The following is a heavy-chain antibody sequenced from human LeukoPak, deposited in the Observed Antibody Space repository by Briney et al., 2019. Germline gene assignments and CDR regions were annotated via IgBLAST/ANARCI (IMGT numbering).Heavy chain of an antibody. CDR2: ISYDGSNK. CDR1: GFAFSKHV. CDR3: ARDLGDYGADY. D-gene: IGHD4-17*01. J-gene: IGHJ4*02. V-gene: IGHV3-30*19. Sequence: GGSLRLSCAASGFAFSKHVMYWVRLAPGKGLEWVAVISYDGSNKYYADSVKGRFTISRDNSKNTLYLQMNSLRAEDTAVYYCARDLGDYGADYWGQGTLVTVSS.